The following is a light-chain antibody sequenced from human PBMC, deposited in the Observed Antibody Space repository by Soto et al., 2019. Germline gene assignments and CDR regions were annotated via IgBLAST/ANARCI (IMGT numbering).Light chain of an antibody. V-gene: IGLV2-23*01. CDR2: EGS. Sequence: QSALTQPASVSGSPGQSITISCTGTSSDVGSYNLVSWYQQHPGKAPKLMIYEGSKWPSGVSNRFSGSKSGNTASLTISGLQAEDEADYYCCSYAGSSTPWVFGGGTELTVL. J-gene: IGLJ3*02. CDR1: SSDVGSYNL. CDR3: CSYAGSSTPWV.